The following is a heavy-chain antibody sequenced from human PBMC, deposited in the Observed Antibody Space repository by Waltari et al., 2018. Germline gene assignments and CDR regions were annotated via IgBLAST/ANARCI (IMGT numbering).Heavy chain of an antibody. CDR1: SGSISSSSYY. V-gene: IGHV4-39*01. CDR2: IYYSGST. Sequence: QLQLQESGPGLVKPSETLSLTCTVSSGSISSSSYYWGWIRQPPGKGLEWIGSIYYSGSTYYTPSLKSRVTISVDTSKNQFSLKLSSVTAADTAVYYCARRSRNTAMVNYPQYSSSPGGVDYWGQGTLVTVSS. D-gene: IGHD5-18*01. J-gene: IGHJ4*02. CDR3: ARRSRNTAMVNYPQYSSSPGGVDY.